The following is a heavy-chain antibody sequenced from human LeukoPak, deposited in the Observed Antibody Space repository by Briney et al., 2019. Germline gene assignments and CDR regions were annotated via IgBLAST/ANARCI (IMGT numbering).Heavy chain of an antibody. CDR3: TSISLYNWNYELPDY. D-gene: IGHD1-7*01. Sequence: QSGGSLRLSCTASGFTFGDYAMSWFRQAPGKGLEWVGFIRSKAYGGTTEYAASVKGRFTISRDDSKSIAYLQMNSLKTEDTAVYYCTSISLYNWNYELPDYWGQGTLVTVSS. V-gene: IGHV3-49*03. J-gene: IGHJ4*02. CDR2: IRSKAYGGTT. CDR1: GFTFGDYA.